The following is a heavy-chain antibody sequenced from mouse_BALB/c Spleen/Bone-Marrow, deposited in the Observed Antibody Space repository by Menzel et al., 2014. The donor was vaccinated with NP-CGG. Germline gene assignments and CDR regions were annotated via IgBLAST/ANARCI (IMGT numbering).Heavy chain of an antibody. CDR2: ISGGGSYT. CDR1: GFTFSSYG. D-gene: IGHD2-1*01. J-gene: IGHJ4*01. V-gene: IGHV5-9-2*01. Sequence: EVMLVESGGGLVKPGGSLKLSCAASGFTFSSYGMSWVRQTPEKRLEWVATISGGGSYTYYPDSVKGRFTISRDNAKNNLYLQMSSLRSEDTALYYCARQNGNYGYYYAMTTGVKEPQSPSPQ. CDR3: ARQNGNYGYYYAMTT.